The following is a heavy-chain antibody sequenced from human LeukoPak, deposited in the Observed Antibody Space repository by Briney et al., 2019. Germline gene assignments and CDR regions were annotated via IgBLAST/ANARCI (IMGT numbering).Heavy chain of an antibody. Sequence: NPSETLSLICTVSGASIITTNYYWGWIRQPPGKGLEWIGSISYSGNAYYNPSLRSRLSISMDASKNQFSLKVRSVTAADTAVYYCARNLGQTWGTVTTDLWYFDHGGQGTLVPVSS. V-gene: IGHV4-39*01. CDR1: GASIITTNYY. J-gene: IGHJ4*02. CDR3: ARNLGQTWGTVTTDLWYFDH. D-gene: IGHD4-11*01. CDR2: ISYSGNA.